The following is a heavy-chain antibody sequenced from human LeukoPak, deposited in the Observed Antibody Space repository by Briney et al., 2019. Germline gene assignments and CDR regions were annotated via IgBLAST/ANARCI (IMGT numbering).Heavy chain of an antibody. CDR2: INPSGGST. Sequence: ASVKVSCKASGYTFTSYYMHWVRQAPGQGLEWMGIINPSGGSTSYAQKFQGRVTMTRDTSTSTVYMELSSLRSEDTAVYYCARDFSRASCSGGSCYYGMDVWGQGTTVTVSS. V-gene: IGHV1-46*01. D-gene: IGHD2-15*01. J-gene: IGHJ6*02. CDR1: GYTFTSYY. CDR3: ARDFSRASCSGGSCYYGMDV.